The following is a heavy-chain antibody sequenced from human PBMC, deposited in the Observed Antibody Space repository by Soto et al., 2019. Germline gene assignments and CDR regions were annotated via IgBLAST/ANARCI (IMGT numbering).Heavy chain of an antibody. D-gene: IGHD3-10*01. CDR1: GGSISSYY. CDR3: ARVWFGEGVWFDP. Sequence: SQTLSLTCTVSGGSISSYYWSWIRQPPGKGLEWIGYIYYSGSTNYNPSLKSRVTISVDTSKNQFSLKLSSVTAADTAVYYCARVWFGEGVWFDPWGQGTLVTVSS. J-gene: IGHJ5*02. V-gene: IGHV4-59*01. CDR2: IYYSGST.